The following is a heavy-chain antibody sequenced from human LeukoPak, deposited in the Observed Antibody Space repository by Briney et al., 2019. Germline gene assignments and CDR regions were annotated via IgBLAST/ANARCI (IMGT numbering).Heavy chain of an antibody. V-gene: IGHV3-23*01. CDR3: AKGRYDSSGPANTFDY. D-gene: IGHD3-22*01. J-gene: IGHJ4*02. CDR2: ISGSGGST. CDR1: GFTFSSYA. Sequence: HPGGSLRLSCAASGFTFSSYAMSWVRQAPGKGLEWVSAISGSGGSTYYADSVKGRFTISRDNSKNTLYLQMNNLRAEDTALYYCAKGRYDSSGPANTFDYWGQGTLVTVSS.